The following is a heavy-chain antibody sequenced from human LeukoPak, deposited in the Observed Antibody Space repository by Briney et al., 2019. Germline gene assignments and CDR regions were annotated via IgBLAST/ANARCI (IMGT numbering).Heavy chain of an antibody. J-gene: IGHJ4*02. V-gene: IGHV3-23*01. D-gene: IGHD5-18*01. CDR1: GFTFSSYA. CDR2: ISGSGGST. CDR3: AKGGYSYGYGYFDY. Sequence: PGGSLRLSCAASGFTFSSYAMSWVRQAPGKGLEWVSAISGSGGSTYYADSVKGRFTIPRDNSKNTLYLQMNSLRAEDTAVYYCAKGGYSYGYGYFDYWGQGTLVTVSS.